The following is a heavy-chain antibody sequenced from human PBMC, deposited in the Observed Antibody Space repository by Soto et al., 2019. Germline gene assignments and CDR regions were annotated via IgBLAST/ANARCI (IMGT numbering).Heavy chain of an antibody. D-gene: IGHD4-17*01. CDR3: ARSPAYGDYANLDT. J-gene: IGHJ5*02. V-gene: IGHV4-4*07. CDR1: GDSVSKYY. Sequence: SETLSLTCTVSGDSVSKYYWNWIRQPAGKGLEWIGRIHSTRSPNYNPSLRSRVTMSVDTSKNQFSLKLNLTSVTAADTAVYYCARSPAYGDYANLDTWGQGTLVTVSS. CDR2: IHSTRSP.